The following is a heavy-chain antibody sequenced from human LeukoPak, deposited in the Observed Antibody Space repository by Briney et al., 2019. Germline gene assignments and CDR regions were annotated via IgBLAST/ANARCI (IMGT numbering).Heavy chain of an antibody. CDR1: GFTFSSYA. CDR3: AKDSSSGWVYFDY. D-gene: IGHD6-19*01. Sequence: GGSLRLSCAASGFTFSSYAMSWVRQAPGKGLEWVSAISGSGGSTYYADSVKGRFTISRDNSKNTLYLQMNSLRAEDTAVYYCAKDSSSGWVYFDYWGQETLVTVSS. CDR2: ISGSGGST. J-gene: IGHJ4*02. V-gene: IGHV3-23*01.